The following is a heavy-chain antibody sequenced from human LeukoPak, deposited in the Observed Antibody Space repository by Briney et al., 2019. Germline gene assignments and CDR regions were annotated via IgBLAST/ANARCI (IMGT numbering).Heavy chain of an antibody. Sequence: ASVKVSCKASGYTFTSYYMHWVRQAPGQGFEWMGIINPSGGSTSYAQKFQGRVTMTRDTSTSTVYMELSSLRSEDTAVYYCARDKGHSYGLDAFDIWGQGTMVTVSS. CDR2: INPSGGST. V-gene: IGHV1-46*01. J-gene: IGHJ3*02. CDR3: ARDKGHSYGLDAFDI. CDR1: GYTFTSYY. D-gene: IGHD5-18*01.